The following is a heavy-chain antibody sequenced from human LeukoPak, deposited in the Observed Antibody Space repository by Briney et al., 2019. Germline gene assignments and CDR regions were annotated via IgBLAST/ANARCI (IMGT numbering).Heavy chain of an antibody. J-gene: IGHJ4*02. CDR3: ARRPDIVAIVDY. D-gene: IGHD5-12*01. CDR1: GGSFSGYY. CDR2: INHSGST. V-gene: IGHV4-34*01. Sequence: SETLSLTCAVYGGSFSGYYWSWIRQPPGKGLEWIGEINHSGSTNYNPSLKSRVTISVDTSKNQFSLKLSSVTAADTAVYYCARRPDIVAIVDYWGQGTLVTVSS.